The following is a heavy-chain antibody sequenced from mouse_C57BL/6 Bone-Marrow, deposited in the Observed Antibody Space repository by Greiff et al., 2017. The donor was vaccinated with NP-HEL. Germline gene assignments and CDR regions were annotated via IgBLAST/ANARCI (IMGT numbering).Heavy chain of an antibody. D-gene: IGHD1-1*01. CDR2: IFPGSGST. J-gene: IGHJ3*01. CDR3: ARWGPPYYYGSSLTGFAY. CDR1: GYTFTGYW. Sequence: VQLQQSGAELMKPGASVKLSCKATGYTFTGYWIEWVKQRPGHGLEWIGEIFPGSGSTNYNEKFKGKATFTADKSSNTAYMQLSSLTTEDSAIYYCARWGPPYYYGSSLTGFAYWGQGTLVTVSA. V-gene: IGHV1-9*01.